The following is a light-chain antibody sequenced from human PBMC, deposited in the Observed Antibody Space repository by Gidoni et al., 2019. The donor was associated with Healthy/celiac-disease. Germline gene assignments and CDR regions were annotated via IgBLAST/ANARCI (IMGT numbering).Light chain of an antibody. CDR2: AAS. CDR3: QQGT. J-gene: IGKJ3*01. V-gene: IGKV1-9*01. Sequence: DILLIQSPSFRSSSVGDRVTTNCRTSQGISSYLAWYQQKPGNAPTLLIYAASTLQSGVPTRFSGSGSGTEFTLTISSLQPEDFATYYCQQGTFGPGTKVDIK. CDR1: QGISSY.